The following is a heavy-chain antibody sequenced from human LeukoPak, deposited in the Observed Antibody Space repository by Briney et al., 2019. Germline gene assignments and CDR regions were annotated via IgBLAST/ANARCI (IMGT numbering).Heavy chain of an antibody. CDR3: ARVVPAATEDYYFDY. D-gene: IGHD2-2*01. CDR1: GYSISSGYY. Sequence: SETLSLTCAVSGYSISSGYYWGWIRQPPGEGLEWIGSIYHSGSTYYNPSLKSRVTISVDTSKNQFSLKLSSVTAADTAVYCCARVVPAATEDYYFDYWGQGTLVTVSS. V-gene: IGHV4-38-2*01. J-gene: IGHJ4*02. CDR2: IYHSGST.